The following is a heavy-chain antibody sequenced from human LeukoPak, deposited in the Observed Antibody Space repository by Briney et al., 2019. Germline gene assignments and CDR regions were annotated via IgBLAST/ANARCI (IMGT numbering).Heavy chain of an antibody. J-gene: IGHJ3*02. CDR1: GFTFDDYA. CDR2: ISWNSGSI. CDR3: AKGIGYSSGWNDAFDI. V-gene: IGHV3-9*01. Sequence: GGSLRLSCAASGFTFDDYAMHWVRQAPGKGLEWVSSISWNSGSIGYADSVKGRFTISRDNAKNSLYLQMNSLRAEDTALFYCAKGIGYSSGWNDAFDIWGQGTMVTVSS. D-gene: IGHD6-19*01.